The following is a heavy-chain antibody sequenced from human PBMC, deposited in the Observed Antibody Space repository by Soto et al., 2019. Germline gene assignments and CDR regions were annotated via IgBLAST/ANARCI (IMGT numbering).Heavy chain of an antibody. V-gene: IGHV4-59*08. CDR2: IYYSGST. J-gene: IGHJ5*02. Sequence: SETLSLTCTVSGGSISSYYWSWIRQPPGKGLEWIGYIYYSGSTNYNPSLKSRVTISVDTSKNQFSLKLSSVTAADTAVYYCARATVAAPTNWFDPWGQGTLVTVSS. CDR3: ARATVAAPTNWFDP. CDR1: GGSISSYY. D-gene: IGHD6-6*01.